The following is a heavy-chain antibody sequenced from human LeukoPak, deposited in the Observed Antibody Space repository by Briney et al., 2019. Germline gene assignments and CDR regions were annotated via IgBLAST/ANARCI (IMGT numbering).Heavy chain of an antibody. Sequence: ASVKVSCKASGYTFTSYAMHWVRQAPGQRLEWMGWINAGNGNTKYSQKFQGRVTTTRDTSASTAYMELSSLRSEDTAVYYCARDGDYGDPMDPPRAFDYWGQGTLVTVSS. J-gene: IGHJ4*02. CDR2: INAGNGNT. D-gene: IGHD4-17*01. V-gene: IGHV1-3*01. CDR3: ARDGDYGDPMDPPRAFDY. CDR1: GYTFTSYA.